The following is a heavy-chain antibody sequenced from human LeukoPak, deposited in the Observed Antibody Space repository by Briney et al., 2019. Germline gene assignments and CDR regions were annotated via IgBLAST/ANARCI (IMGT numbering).Heavy chain of an antibody. Sequence: GGSLRLSCAASGFSFIKAWTNWVRQAPGKGLEWVSYISRSSGTIYYADSVKGRFTISRDNAKNSLYLQMNSLRDEDTAVYYCARYEGIAAARTVVYSGPRTLVTVSS. CDR3: ARYEGIAAARTVVY. V-gene: IGHV3-48*02. J-gene: IGHJ4*02. CDR2: ISRSSGTI. D-gene: IGHD6-13*01. CDR1: GFSFIKAW.